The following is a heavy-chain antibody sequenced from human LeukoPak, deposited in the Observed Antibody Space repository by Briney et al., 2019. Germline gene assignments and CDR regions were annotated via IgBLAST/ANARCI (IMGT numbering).Heavy chain of an antibody. D-gene: IGHD4-17*01. V-gene: IGHV1-24*01. CDR1: GYTLTELS. Sequence: ASVKVSCKVSGYTLTELSMHWVRQAPGKGLEWMGGCDPEDGETIYAQKFQGRVTITADKSTSTAYMELSSLRSEDTAVYYCARALLNDYGDYEGSFDYWGQGTLVTVSS. CDR2: CDPEDGET. CDR3: ARALLNDYGDYEGSFDY. J-gene: IGHJ4*02.